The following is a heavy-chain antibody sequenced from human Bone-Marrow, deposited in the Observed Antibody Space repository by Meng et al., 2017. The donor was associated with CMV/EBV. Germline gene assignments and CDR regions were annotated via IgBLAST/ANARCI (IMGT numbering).Heavy chain of an antibody. V-gene: IGHV3-23*01. J-gene: IGHJ4*02. Sequence: GEALKISCAASRFTFSTYWMNWVREAPGKGLEWVSSLSASGSITEYGDSVKGRFTISRDNSKNTVYLQMNNLRAEDTAMYYCAKLPQIWSSNYYWGKGTLVTVSS. CDR3: AKLPQIWSSNYY. D-gene: IGHD5-18*01. CDR2: LSASGSIT. CDR1: RFTFSTYW.